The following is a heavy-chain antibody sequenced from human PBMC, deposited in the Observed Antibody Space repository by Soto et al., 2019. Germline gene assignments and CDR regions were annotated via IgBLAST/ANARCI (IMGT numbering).Heavy chain of an antibody. CDR2: ISGDGGST. Sequence: GGSLRLSCAASGFTFDDYAMHWVRQAPGKGLEWVSLISGDGGSTSYADSVKGRFTISRDNSKNSLYLQMNSLRTEDAALYYCAKDMSAAGTYFYGMDVWGQGTTVTVSS. V-gene: IGHV3-43*02. D-gene: IGHD6-13*01. J-gene: IGHJ6*02. CDR3: AKDMSAAGTYFYGMDV. CDR1: GFTFDDYA.